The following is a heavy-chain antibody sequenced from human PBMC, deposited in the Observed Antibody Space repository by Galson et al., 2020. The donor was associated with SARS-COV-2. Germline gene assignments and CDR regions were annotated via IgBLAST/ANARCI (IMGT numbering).Heavy chain of an antibody. CDR1: GFTFSRFS. J-gene: IGHJ4*02. Sequence: GGSLRLSCAASGFTFSRFSINWVRQAPGKGLEWVSSISSTSTYIYYADSVKGRFTISRDNAKNSLYLQMISLRVEDTAVYYCATGNTLDYWGQGTLVTVSS. CDR2: ISSTSTYI. V-gene: IGHV3-21*01. CDR3: ATGNTLDY.